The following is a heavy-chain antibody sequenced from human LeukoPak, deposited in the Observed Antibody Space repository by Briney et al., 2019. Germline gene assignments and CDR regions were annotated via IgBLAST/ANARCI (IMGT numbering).Heavy chain of an antibody. CDR2: IYYSGST. J-gene: IGHJ4*02. Sequence: PTETLSLTCTVSGGSISSGDYYWSWIRQPPGKGLEWIGYIYYSGSTYYNPSLKSRVTISVDTSKNQFSLKLSSVTAADTAVYYCAREVSRWPYYFDYWGQGTLVTVSS. V-gene: IGHV4-30-4*01. CDR1: GGSISSGDYY. CDR3: AREVSRWPYYFDY. D-gene: IGHD4-23*01.